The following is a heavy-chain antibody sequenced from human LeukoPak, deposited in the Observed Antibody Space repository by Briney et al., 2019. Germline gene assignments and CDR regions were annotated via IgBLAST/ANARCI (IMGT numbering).Heavy chain of an antibody. D-gene: IGHD3/OR15-3a*01. CDR3: ARDFSWTFDF. J-gene: IGHJ4*02. Sequence: PGGSLRLSCAASGFTFSTNGMHWVRQAPGKGLEWVSLITYDGLKTSYADSVKGRFTISRDKSTNTLYLQMNSLRVEDTAVYYCARDFSWTFDFWGQGTLVTVSP. CDR2: ITYDGLKT. CDR1: GFTFSTNG. V-gene: IGHV3-30*03.